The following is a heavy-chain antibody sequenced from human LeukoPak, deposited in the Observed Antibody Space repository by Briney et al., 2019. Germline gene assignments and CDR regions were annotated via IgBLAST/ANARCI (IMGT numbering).Heavy chain of an antibody. D-gene: IGHD3-9*01. Sequence: GGSLRLSCAASGFTFSNYGIRWVRQAPGKGLEWVAVISSDGSDKHYAASVKGRFTISRDNSKNTLYLQMNSLRAEDTATYYCAREGHYDILTGYSPLEYYYYYMDVWGKGTTVTVSS. V-gene: IGHV3-30*04. CDR2: ISSDGSDK. J-gene: IGHJ6*03. CDR1: GFTFSNYG. CDR3: AREGHYDILTGYSPLEYYYYYMDV.